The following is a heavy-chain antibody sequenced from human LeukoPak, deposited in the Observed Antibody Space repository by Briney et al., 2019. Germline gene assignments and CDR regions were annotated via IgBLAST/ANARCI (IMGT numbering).Heavy chain of an antibody. V-gene: IGHV3-48*03. D-gene: IGHD2-21*02. J-gene: IGHJ4*02. CDR3: ARLCGGDCYSGLDY. CDR2: ISSGSSTI. Sequence: GGSLRLSCAASGFTFSSYEMNWVRQAPGRGRKYLSYISSGSSTISYADSVKGRFTISRDNAKNSLYPQMNSLRAEDTAVYYCARLCGGDCYSGLDYWGQGTLVTVSS. CDR1: GFTFSSYE.